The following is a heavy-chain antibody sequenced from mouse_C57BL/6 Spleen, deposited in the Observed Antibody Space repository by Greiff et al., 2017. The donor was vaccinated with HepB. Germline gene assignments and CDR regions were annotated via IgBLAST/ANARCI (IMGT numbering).Heavy chain of an antibody. CDR2: IDPSDSYT. J-gene: IGHJ1*03. CDR1: GYTFTSYW. V-gene: IGHV1-50*01. Sequence: QVLLQQPGAELVKPGASVKLSCKASGYTFTSYWMQWVKQRPGQGLEWIGEIDPSDSYTNYNQKFKGKATLTVDTSSSTAYMQLSSLTSEDSAVYYCARSSYDYWYFDVWGTGTTVTVSS. D-gene: IGHD2-3*01. CDR3: ARSSYDYWYFDV.